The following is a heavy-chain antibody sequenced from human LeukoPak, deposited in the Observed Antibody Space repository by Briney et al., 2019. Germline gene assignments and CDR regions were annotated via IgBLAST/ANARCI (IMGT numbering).Heavy chain of an antibody. CDR1: GFTFSSYE. CDR2: ISSSGSTI. V-gene: IGHV3-48*03. J-gene: IGHJ6*03. CDR3: ARGLLLMGHSGYNHDYYFMDV. D-gene: IGHD5-12*01. Sequence: PGGSLRLSCAASGFTFSSYEMNWVRQAPGKGLEWVSYISSSGSTIYYADSVKGRFTISRDNAKNSLYLQMNSLRAEDTAVYYCARGLLLMGHSGYNHDYYFMDVWGKGTTVTISS.